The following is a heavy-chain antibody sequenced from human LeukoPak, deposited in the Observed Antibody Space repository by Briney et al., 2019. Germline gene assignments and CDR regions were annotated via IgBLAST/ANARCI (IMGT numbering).Heavy chain of an antibody. CDR2: MNPNSGNT. CDR1: GYTFTSYD. Sequence: ASVKVSCKASGYTFTSYDINWVRQATGQGLEWMGWMNPNSGNTGYAQKFQGRVTITRNTSISTAYMELSSLRSEDTAVYYCARSKLLRFGDKVFYYFDYWGQGTLVTVSS. J-gene: IGHJ4*02. D-gene: IGHD3-10*01. CDR3: ARSKLLRFGDKVFYYFDY. V-gene: IGHV1-8*03.